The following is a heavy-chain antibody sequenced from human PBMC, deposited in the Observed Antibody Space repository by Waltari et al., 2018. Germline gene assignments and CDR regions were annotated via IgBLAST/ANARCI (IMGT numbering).Heavy chain of an antibody. CDR1: GFTFSSYS. Sequence: EVQLVESGGGLVQPGGSLRLSCAASGFTFSSYSMNWVRQAPGKGLEWVSYISSSSSTIYYADSVKGRFTISRDNAKNSLYLQMNSLRAEDTAVYYCARRSDDYIWGSYRPRDYYYMDVWGKGTTVTVSS. CDR3: ARRSDDYIWGSYRPRDYYYMDV. J-gene: IGHJ6*03. CDR2: ISSSSSTI. D-gene: IGHD3-16*02. V-gene: IGHV3-48*04.